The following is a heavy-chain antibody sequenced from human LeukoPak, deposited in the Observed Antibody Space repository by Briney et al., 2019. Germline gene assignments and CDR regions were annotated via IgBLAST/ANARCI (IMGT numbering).Heavy chain of an antibody. Sequence: ASVTVSCKASGYTFTGYYMHWVRQAPGQGLEWMGWINPNSGGTNYAQKFQGRVTMTRDTSISTAYMELSRLRSDDTAVYYCARGSRDIVVVVAATPLDYFDYWGQGTLVTVSS. V-gene: IGHV1-2*02. D-gene: IGHD2-15*01. J-gene: IGHJ4*02. CDR2: INPNSGGT. CDR3: ARGSRDIVVVVAATPLDYFDY. CDR1: GYTFTGYY.